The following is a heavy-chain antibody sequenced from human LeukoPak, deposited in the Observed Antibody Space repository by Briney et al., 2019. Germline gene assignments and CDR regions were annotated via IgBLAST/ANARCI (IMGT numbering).Heavy chain of an antibody. V-gene: IGHV3-15*01. Sequence: GGSLRLSCAASGFTFRNTWMTWVRQAPGKGPEWVGHIKSKADGGTTDYAASVNGRFTISRDDSENTLSLQMKSLKTEDTAVYFCTIENYYDSSGPIKHWGQGTLVTVSS. CDR2: IKSKADGGTT. J-gene: IGHJ1*01. CDR3: TIENYYDSSGPIKH. D-gene: IGHD3-22*01. CDR1: GFTFRNTW.